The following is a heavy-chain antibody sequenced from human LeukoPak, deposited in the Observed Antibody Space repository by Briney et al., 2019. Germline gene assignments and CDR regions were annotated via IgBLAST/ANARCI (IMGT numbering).Heavy chain of an antibody. J-gene: IGHJ4*02. CDR1: GYTFTNYG. V-gene: IGHV1-18*01. D-gene: IGHD4-11*01. Sequence: ASVKVSCKASGYTFTNYGVTWMRQAPGQGLEWMGWVSGYSGNTNYAQKFQGRITMTTDTSTTTAFMELRNLRSDDTAVYYCARDRSYSNPPGYWGQGTLVTVSS. CDR3: ARDRSYSNPPGY. CDR2: VSGYSGNT.